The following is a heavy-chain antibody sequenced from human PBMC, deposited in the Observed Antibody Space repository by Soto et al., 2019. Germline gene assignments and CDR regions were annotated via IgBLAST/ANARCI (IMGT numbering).Heavy chain of an antibody. CDR2: VYSNGNT. Sequence: SETLSLTCTVSDDSLTTNKYAWTWIRQNPETGLERIGYVYSNGNTRSSPSLQSRVSMSVDTSKSHFSLWRSSVTAAETAVYFCARASYFRPSGSYYFVSWGQGTLVTVSS. CDR3: ARASYFRPSGSYYFVS. J-gene: IGHJ4*02. V-gene: IGHV4-31*03. D-gene: IGHD3-10*01. CDR1: DDSLTTNKYA.